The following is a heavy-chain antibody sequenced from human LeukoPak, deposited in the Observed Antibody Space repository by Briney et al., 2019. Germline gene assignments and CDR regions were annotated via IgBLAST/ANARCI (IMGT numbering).Heavy chain of an antibody. D-gene: IGHD4-11*01. J-gene: IGHJ4*02. CDR1: GFTFSNYW. CDR3: SRSTVSLVD. CDR2: INYDGSST. V-gene: IGHV3-74*01. Sequence: GGSLTLSCAASGFTFSNYWMHWVRQAPGKGLVWVSHINYDGSSTTYADSVRGRVTISRDNAKNTLYLQVNGLRVEDTAVYYCSRSTVSLVDWGQRTLVTVST.